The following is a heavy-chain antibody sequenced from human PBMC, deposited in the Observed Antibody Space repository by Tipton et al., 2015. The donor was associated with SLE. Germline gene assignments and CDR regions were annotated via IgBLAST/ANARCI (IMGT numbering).Heavy chain of an antibody. Sequence: SLRLSCAASGFTFNYYAMTWVRQAPGKGLEWVSAVSANGLSTYYADSVNGRFTISRDNSKNTLSLQMNSLRAEDTAIYYCARGGLAQRMYYFDYWGQGTLVAVSS. CDR2: VSANGLST. CDR3: ARGGLAQRMYYFDY. D-gene: IGHD3-16*01. J-gene: IGHJ4*02. CDR1: GFTFNYYA. V-gene: IGHV3-23*01.